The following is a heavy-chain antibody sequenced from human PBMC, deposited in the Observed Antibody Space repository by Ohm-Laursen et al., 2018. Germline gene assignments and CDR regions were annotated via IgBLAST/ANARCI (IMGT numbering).Heavy chain of an antibody. J-gene: IGHJ4*02. V-gene: IGHV4-59*08. Sequence: SETLSLTCNVSGGSISNYYWSWIRQPPGKGLEWIGYIYYTGSTNYSPSLESRVIMSVDTSKNQFSLRVSSVTAADTAVYYCARRDYRNGFKFDFWGQGTLVTVSS. D-gene: IGHD3-16*01. CDR1: GGSISNYY. CDR2: IYYTGST. CDR3: ARRDYRNGFKFDF.